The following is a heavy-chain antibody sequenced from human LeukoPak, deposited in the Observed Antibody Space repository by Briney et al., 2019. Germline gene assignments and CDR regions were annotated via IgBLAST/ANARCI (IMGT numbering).Heavy chain of an antibody. CDR3: ARDLVTVTKGFDV. J-gene: IGHJ3*01. D-gene: IGHD4-17*01. Sequence: PSETLSLTCAVSDDSFSSHYWTWIRQPPGKGLEWIGYISYIGTTNYNPSLKSRVTVSIDTSKNQFSLKLSSVTAADTAVYYCARDLVTVTKGFDVWGQGTMVSVSA. CDR1: DDSFSSHY. CDR2: ISYIGTT. V-gene: IGHV4-59*11.